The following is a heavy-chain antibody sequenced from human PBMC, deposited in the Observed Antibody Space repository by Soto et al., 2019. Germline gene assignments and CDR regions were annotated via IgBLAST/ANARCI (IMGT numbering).Heavy chain of an antibody. Sequence: GGSLRLSCAASGFTFSSYWMHWFRQAPGKGLVWVSRINTDGSNTAYADSVKGRFTISRDNAKNTLYLQVSGLRAKDTAVYYCARWFTYGNFAYFDYWGQGTQVTVSS. D-gene: IGHD3-10*01. CDR2: INTDGSNT. CDR3: ARWFTYGNFAYFDY. V-gene: IGHV3-74*01. J-gene: IGHJ4*02. CDR1: GFTFSSYW.